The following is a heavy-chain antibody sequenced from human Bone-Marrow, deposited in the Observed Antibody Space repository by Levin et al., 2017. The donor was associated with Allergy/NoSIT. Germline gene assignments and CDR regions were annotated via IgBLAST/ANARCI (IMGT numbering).Heavy chain of an antibody. CDR1: GISVSNNH. CDR3: ARGYKSGLSFG. CDR2: IYSGGDT. Sequence: GGSLRLSCAASGISVSNNHMSWVRQAPGKGLECVAGIYSGGDTYQSDSVKSRFTVSRDNSKNTVYLHMSNLRGDDTAVYYCARGYKSGLSFGWGQGTLVNVSS. J-gene: IGHJ4*02. D-gene: IGHD5-12*01. V-gene: IGHV3-66*01.